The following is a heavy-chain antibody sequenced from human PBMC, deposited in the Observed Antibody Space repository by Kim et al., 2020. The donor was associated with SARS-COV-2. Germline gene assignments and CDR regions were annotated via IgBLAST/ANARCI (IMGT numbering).Heavy chain of an antibody. CDR2: IYSGGTTT. D-gene: IGHD6-19*01. Sequence: GGSLRLSCAASGFTFSSYAMSWVRQSPGKGLEWVSVIYSGGTTTYYADSVKGRFTISRDNSRSTLYLQMKRLRAEDTAIYYCAKGSYSSSLIFDYWGQGSLVTVSS. V-gene: IGHV3-23*03. CDR1: GFTFSSYA. J-gene: IGHJ4*02. CDR3: AKGSYSSSLIFDY.